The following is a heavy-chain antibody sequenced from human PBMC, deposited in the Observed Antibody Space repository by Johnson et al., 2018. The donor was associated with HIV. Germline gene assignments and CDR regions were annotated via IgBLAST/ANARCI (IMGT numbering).Heavy chain of an antibody. CDR1: RFTFSSYA. CDR3: ARDQRAYCGGDLDAFDI. D-gene: IGHD2-21*02. V-gene: IGHV3-64*01. Sequence: VQLVESGGGVVQPGRSLRLSCAASRFTFSSYAMHWVRQAPGKGLEYVSAISSNGGSTYYANSVKGRFTISRDNSKNTLYLQMNSLRAEDTAVYYCARDQRAYCGGDLDAFDIWGQGTMVTVSS. CDR2: ISSNGGST. J-gene: IGHJ3*02.